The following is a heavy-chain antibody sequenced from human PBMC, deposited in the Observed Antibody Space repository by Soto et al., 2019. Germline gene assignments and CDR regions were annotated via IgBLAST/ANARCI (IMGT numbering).Heavy chain of an antibody. V-gene: IGHV3-23*01. Sequence: GGSLRLSCAASGFTFSSYAMGWVRQGPGKGLEWVAVVSIGGSTSNADSVKGRFTISRDNSKNTLYLQMNSLRAEDTAVYYCAKSLGRGRMILVVSIFDYWGQGTLVTVSS. CDR2: VSIGGST. J-gene: IGHJ4*02. D-gene: IGHD3-22*01. CDR3: AKSLGRGRMILVVSIFDY. CDR1: GFTFSSYA.